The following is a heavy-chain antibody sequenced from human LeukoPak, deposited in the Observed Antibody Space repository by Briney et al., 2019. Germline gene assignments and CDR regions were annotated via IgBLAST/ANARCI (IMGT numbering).Heavy chain of an antibody. CDR1: GFTFSNAW. CDR2: ISSSGSTI. J-gene: IGHJ5*02. CDR3: ARGAMVGATRRENWFDP. Sequence: PGGSLRLSCAASGFTFSNAWMSWVRQAPGKGLEWVSYISSSGSTIYYADSVKGRFTISRDNAKNSLYLQMNSLRAEDTAVYYCARGAMVGATRRENWFDPWGQGTLVTVSS. D-gene: IGHD1-26*01. V-gene: IGHV3-11*04.